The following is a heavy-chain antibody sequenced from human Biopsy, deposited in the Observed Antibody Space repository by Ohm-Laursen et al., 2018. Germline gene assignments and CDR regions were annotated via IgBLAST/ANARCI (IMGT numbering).Heavy chain of an antibody. D-gene: IGHD6-19*01. CDR2: IYSGGNT. J-gene: IGHJ4*02. Sequence: SETLSLTCTVSGDSLPSGPENWSWIRQSTGQGLEYIGFIYSGGNTNYNPSLKNRVTTSVDTSKNQFYLKLYSVTAADTAVYYCARGRRTSGWPYFDNWGQGALVIVPS. CDR3: ARGRRTSGWPYFDN. V-gene: IGHV4-61*01. CDR1: GDSLPSGPEN.